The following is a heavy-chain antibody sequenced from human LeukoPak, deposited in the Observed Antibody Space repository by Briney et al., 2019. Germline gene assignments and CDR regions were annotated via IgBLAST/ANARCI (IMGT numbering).Heavy chain of an antibody. CDR2: ISSSSSYI. D-gene: IGHD6-13*01. CDR3: ARDSSPYIAAAGTQVAQVDY. V-gene: IGHV3-21*01. Sequence: PGGYLRLSCAASGFTFSSYSMNWVRQAPGKGLEWVSSISSSSSYIYYADSVRGRFTISRDNAKNSLYLQMNSLRAEDTAVYYCARDSSPYIAAAGTQVAQVDYWGQGTLVTVSS. J-gene: IGHJ4*02. CDR1: GFTFSSYS.